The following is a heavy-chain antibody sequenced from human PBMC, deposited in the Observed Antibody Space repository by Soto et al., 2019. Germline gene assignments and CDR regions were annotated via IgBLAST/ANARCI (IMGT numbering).Heavy chain of an antibody. CDR2: ISAYNGNT. CDR1: GYTFTSYG. D-gene: IGHD3-3*01. J-gene: IGHJ5*02. V-gene: IGHV1-18*04. CDR3: ARHIIRFLEWSPNGYWFDP. Sequence: VASVKVSCKASGYTFTSYGISWVRQAPGQGLEWMGWISAYNGNTNYAQKLQGRVTMTTDTSTSTACMELRSLRSDDTAVYYCARHIIRFLEWSPNGYWFDPWGQGTLVTVSS.